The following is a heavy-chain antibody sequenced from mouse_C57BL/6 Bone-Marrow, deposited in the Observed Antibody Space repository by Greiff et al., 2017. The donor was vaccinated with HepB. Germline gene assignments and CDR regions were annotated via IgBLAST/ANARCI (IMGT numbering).Heavy chain of an antibody. D-gene: IGHD1-1*01. J-gene: IGHJ4*01. CDR2: IRNKANNHAT. V-gene: IGHV6-6*01. CDR1: GFTFSDAW. CDR3: TRELGPLTVVATDAMDY. Sequence: EVKLEESGGGLVQPGGSMKLSCAASGFTFSDAWMDWVRQSPEKGLEWVAEIRNKANNHATYYAESVKGRFTISRDDSKSSVYLQMNSLRAEDTGIYYCTRELGPLTVVATDAMDYWGQGTSVTVSS.